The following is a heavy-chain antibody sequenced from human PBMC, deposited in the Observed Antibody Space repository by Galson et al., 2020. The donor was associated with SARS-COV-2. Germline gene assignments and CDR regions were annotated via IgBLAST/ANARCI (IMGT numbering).Heavy chain of an antibody. Sequence: SQTLSLTCAVPGTSISSGSYSRNWISQPQGKGLERIGYISHSGGTYYNPSLRSRVTISGDRSKNQFSLRLSSVTAADTAVYYCARLHYGEYAPEAFDIWGPGTRVTVAS. D-gene: IGHD4-17*01. CDR1: GTSISSGSYS. J-gene: IGHJ3*02. CDR2: ISHSGGT. V-gene: IGHV4-30-2*01. CDR3: ARLHYGEYAPEAFDI.